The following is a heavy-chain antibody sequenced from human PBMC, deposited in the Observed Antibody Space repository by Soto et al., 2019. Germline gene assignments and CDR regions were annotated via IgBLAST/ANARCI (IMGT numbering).Heavy chain of an antibody. D-gene: IGHD4-4*01. Sequence: SVKVSCKASGGTFSSYAISWVRQAPGQGLEWMGGIIPIFGTANYAQKFQGRVTITADESTSAAYMELSSLRSEDTAVYYCARDRGVTTLNWYFDLWGRGTLVTVSS. CDR3: ARDRGVTTLNWYFDL. CDR2: IIPIFGTA. V-gene: IGHV1-69*13. CDR1: GGTFSSYA. J-gene: IGHJ2*01.